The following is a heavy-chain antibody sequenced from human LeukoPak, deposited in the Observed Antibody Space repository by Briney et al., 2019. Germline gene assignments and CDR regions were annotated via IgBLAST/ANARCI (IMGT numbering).Heavy chain of an antibody. V-gene: IGHV3-23*01. CDR3: AKDHLLGRDYYYMDV. J-gene: IGHJ6*03. D-gene: IGHD3-10*01. Sequence: GGSLRLSCVASGFTFSFYGMTWVRQAPGKGLEWVSGITGSGGTTYSADSVKGRFTISRDNSKNTLYLQMNSLRAEDTALYYCAKDHLLGRDYYYMDVWGKGTTVTVSS. CDR1: GFTFSFYG. CDR2: ITGSGGTT.